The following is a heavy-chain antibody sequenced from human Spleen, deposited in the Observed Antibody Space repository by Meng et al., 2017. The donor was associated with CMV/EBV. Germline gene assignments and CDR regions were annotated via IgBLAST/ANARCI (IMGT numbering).Heavy chain of an antibody. CDR2: IYYNGNT. Sequence: YFWGWIRQHPGKGLERIGRIYYNGNTYYNPTLKSRVTIPVDTSKNQFSRNPSFVTAAETAVYYCARHTGPILTHYYSDSGSYTNWFDPRGQGTLVTVSS. J-gene: IGHJ5*02. CDR1: YF. CDR3: ARHTGPILTHYYSDSGSYTNWFDP. D-gene: IGHD3-10*01. V-gene: IGHV4-39*01.